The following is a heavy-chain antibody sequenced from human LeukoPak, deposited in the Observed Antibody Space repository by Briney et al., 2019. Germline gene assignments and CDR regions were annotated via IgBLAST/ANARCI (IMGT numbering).Heavy chain of an antibody. J-gene: IGHJ5*02. CDR2: ISTTSTYT. D-gene: IGHD1-1*01. Sequence: PGGSLRLSCAASGFTFRDYYMSWIRQAPGKGLEWVSYISTTSTYTDYADSVKGRFTISRDNAKNSLYLQMNSLRAEDTAVYYCAGDWAPSNENWFDPWGQGTLVTVSS. V-gene: IGHV3-11*06. CDR3: AGDWAPSNENWFDP. CDR1: GFTFRDYY.